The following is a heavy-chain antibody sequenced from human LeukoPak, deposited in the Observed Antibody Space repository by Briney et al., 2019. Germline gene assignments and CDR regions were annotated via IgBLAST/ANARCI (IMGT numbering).Heavy chain of an antibody. CDR1: GYSISSGYY. Sequence: SETLSLTCTVSGYSISSGYYWGWIRQPPGKGLEWIGSIYHSGSTYYNPSLKGRVTISVDTSKNQFSLKLSSVTAADTAVYYCARDPGRTTSYWGQGTLVTVSS. V-gene: IGHV4-38-2*02. J-gene: IGHJ4*02. D-gene: IGHD4-17*01. CDR3: ARDPGRTTSY. CDR2: IYHSGST.